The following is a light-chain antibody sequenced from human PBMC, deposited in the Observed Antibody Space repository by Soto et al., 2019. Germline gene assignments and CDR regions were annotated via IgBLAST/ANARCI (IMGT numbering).Light chain of an antibody. CDR1: SSDVGAYNY. CDR3: SSYADSISVL. V-gene: IGLV2-8*01. J-gene: IGLJ3*02. Sequence: QSALTQPPSASGSPGQSVTISCTGTSSDVGAYNYVSWYQQHPGKAPKLMIYEVTKRPSGVPDRFSGSKSGNTASLTVSGLQAEDEADYYCSSYADSISVLFGGWTKLTVL. CDR2: EVT.